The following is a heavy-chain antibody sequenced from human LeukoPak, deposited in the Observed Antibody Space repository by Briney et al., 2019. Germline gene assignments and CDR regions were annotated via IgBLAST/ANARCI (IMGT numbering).Heavy chain of an antibody. J-gene: IGHJ4*02. CDR2: ISYDGSNK. CDR1: GFTFSSYA. Sequence: GGSLRLSCAASGFTFSSYAMHWVRQAPGKGLEWVAVISYDGSNKYYADSVKGRFTISRDNSKNTLHLQMNSLRAEDTAVYYCARVMKQERKSGVDYWGQGTLVTVSS. V-gene: IGHV3-30-3*01. CDR3: ARVMKQERKSGVDY. D-gene: IGHD1-1*01.